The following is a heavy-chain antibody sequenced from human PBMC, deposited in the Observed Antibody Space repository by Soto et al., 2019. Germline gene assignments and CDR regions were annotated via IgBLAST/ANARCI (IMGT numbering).Heavy chain of an antibody. D-gene: IGHD3-9*01. J-gene: IGHJ4*02. CDR2: ISYDGSNK. V-gene: IGHV3-30-3*01. CDR3: AGFLYFEQPY. CDR1: GFTFSSYA. Sequence: GGSLSLSCAASGFTFSSYAMHWVRQAPGKGLEWVAVISYDGSNKYYADSVKGRFTISRDNSKNTLYLQMNSLRAEDTAVYYCAGFLYFEQPYWGQGTLVTVSS.